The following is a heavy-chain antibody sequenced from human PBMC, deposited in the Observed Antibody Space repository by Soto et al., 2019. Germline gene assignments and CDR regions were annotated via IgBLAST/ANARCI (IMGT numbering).Heavy chain of an antibody. CDR3: AKEQLSVLYGYFDC. J-gene: IGHJ4*02. V-gene: IGHV3-23*01. CDR2: ISGSGDST. D-gene: IGHD2-15*01. CDR1: GFTFSSYA. Sequence: GGSLRLSCAASGFTFSSYALSWVRQAPGQGLEWVSTISGSGDSTYYADSVKGRFTISRDNSKDTLYLQTNSLRAEDTAVYYCAKEQLSVLYGYFDCWGQGTLVTVSS.